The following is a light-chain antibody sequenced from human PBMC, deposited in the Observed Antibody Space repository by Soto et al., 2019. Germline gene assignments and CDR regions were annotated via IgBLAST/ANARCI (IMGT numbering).Light chain of an antibody. V-gene: IGLV2-14*01. J-gene: IGLJ3*02. CDR1: ASDIGNYNW. CDR2: AVN. CDR3: SSYRAYSTLWV. Sequence: QSVLTQPASVSGSPGQSITISCTGTASDIGNYNWVSWYQQYPGKAPKLMIYAVNNRPSGVSNRLSASKSGNTASLTISGLQAEDEADYYCSSYRAYSTLWVFGGGTKLTVL.